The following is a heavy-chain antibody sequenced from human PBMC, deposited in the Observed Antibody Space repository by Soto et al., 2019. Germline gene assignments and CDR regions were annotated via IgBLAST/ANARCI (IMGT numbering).Heavy chain of an antibody. CDR1: GFTFSSYA. Sequence: GGSLRLSCAASGFTFSSYAMSWVRQAPGKGLEWVSAISGSGGSTYYADSVKGRFTISRDNSKNTLYLQMNSLRADDTAVYYCASRSSGWYFDYWGQGTLVTVSS. V-gene: IGHV3-23*01. CDR2: ISGSGGST. CDR3: ASRSSGWYFDY. D-gene: IGHD6-19*01. J-gene: IGHJ4*02.